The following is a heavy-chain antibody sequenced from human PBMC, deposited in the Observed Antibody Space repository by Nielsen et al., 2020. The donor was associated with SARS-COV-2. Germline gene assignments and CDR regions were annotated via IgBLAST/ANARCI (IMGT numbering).Heavy chain of an antibody. Sequence: GESLKISCAASGFTFSSYGMHWVRQAPGKGLEWVAVISYDGSNKYYADSVKGRFTISRDNSKNTLYLQMNSLRPEDTAVYYCAREFALRDTAYFDYWGQGTLVTVSS. CDR1: GFTFSSYG. J-gene: IGHJ4*02. V-gene: IGHV3-30*03. CDR2: ISYDGSNK. D-gene: IGHD5-18*01. CDR3: AREFALRDTAYFDY.